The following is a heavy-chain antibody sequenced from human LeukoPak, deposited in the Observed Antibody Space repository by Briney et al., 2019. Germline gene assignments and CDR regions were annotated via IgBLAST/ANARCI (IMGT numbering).Heavy chain of an antibody. CDR1: GFTFSSYG. CDR2: ISSSSSTI. J-gene: IGHJ4*02. V-gene: IGHV3-48*01. Sequence: GGSLRLSCAASGFTFSSYGMHWVRQAPGKGLEWVSYISSSSSTIYYADSVKGRFTISRDNAKNSLYLQMNSLRAEDTAVYYCARGYSGYFYYWGQGTLVTVSS. CDR3: ARGYSGYFYY. D-gene: IGHD5-12*01.